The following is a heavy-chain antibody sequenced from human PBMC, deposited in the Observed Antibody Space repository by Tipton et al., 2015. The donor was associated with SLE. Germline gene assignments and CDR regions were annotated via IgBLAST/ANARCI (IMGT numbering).Heavy chain of an antibody. CDR3: ARHRGYDYYGSGSNRPFDV. Sequence: TLSLTCTVSGGSISSGGYYWTWIRQLPGKGLEWIGYIYYSGNTYYNPSLGSRLTISVDTSKDQFSLRLTSVTAADTAVYYCARHRGYDYYGSGSNRPFDVWGQGTMVTVSS. J-gene: IGHJ3*01. CDR1: GGSISSGGYY. V-gene: IGHV4-31*03. D-gene: IGHD3-10*01. CDR2: IYYSGNT.